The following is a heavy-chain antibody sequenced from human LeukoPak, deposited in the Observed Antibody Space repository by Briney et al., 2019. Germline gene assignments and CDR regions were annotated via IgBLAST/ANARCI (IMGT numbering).Heavy chain of an antibody. D-gene: IGHD1-26*01. CDR1: GFTLTYYT. J-gene: IGHJ4*02. V-gene: IGHV3-21*06. CDR3: ARVVRGSSLDY. Sequence: PGGSLRFSCGTSGFTLTYYTMNWVRQAPGKGLEWLSSISGDSNHVYYAESVKGRFTISRDNADNSLFLQMDSLRAEDTAIYYCARVVRGSSLDYWGQGTLVTVSS. CDR2: ISGDSNHV.